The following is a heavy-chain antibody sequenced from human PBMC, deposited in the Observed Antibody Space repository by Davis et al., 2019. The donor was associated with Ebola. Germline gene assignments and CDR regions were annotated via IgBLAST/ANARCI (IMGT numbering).Heavy chain of an antibody. CDR1: GFIFSSYV. CDR3: ARGGYYDSSGYSHAAFDI. V-gene: IGHV3-21*01. D-gene: IGHD3-22*01. J-gene: IGHJ3*02. CDR2: LGTSADT. Sequence: GESLKISCAASGFIFSSYVMSWVRQAPGKGLEWVSTLGTSADTYYADSLKGRFTISRDNAKNSLYLQMNSLRAEDTAVYHCARGGYYDSSGYSHAAFDIWGQGTMVTVSS.